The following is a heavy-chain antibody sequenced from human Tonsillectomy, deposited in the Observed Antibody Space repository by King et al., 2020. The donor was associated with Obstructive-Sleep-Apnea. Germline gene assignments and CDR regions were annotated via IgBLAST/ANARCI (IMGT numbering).Heavy chain of an antibody. Sequence: VQLVESGGGLVQPGRSLRLSCATSGFNFGDHAIHWVRQAPGKGLEWVSGLSWNRDTIGYADSVKGRFTISRYSAKRYVYLQMDSLTPEGTALYYCTMRSHGPWSYYFQPFDSWGQGTLVTVSS. CDR3: TMRSHGPWSYYFQPFDS. CDR2: LSWNRDTI. D-gene: IGHD3-10*01. CDR1: GFNFGDHA. V-gene: IGHV3-9*01. J-gene: IGHJ5*02.